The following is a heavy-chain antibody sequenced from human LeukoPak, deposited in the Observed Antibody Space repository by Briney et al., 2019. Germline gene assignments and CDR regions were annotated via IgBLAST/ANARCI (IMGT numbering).Heavy chain of an antibody. CDR3: ARAITRASSYEYYYYMDV. Sequence: GASVTVSCKASGYTFTGYYMHWVRQAPGQGLEWMGWINPNSGGTNYAQKFQGRVTMTRDTSISTAYMELSRLRSDDTAVYYCARAITRASSYEYYYYMDVWGKGTTVTVSS. V-gene: IGHV1-2*02. J-gene: IGHJ6*03. D-gene: IGHD2-2*01. CDR2: INPNSGGT. CDR1: GYTFTGYY.